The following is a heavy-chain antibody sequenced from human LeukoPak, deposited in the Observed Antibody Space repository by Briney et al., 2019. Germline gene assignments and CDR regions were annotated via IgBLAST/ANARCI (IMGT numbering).Heavy chain of an antibody. V-gene: IGHV4-38-2*01. D-gene: IGHD3-10*01. J-gene: IGHJ4*02. Sequence: GSLRLSCAASGFTFSSYSMNWVRQPPGKGLGWIGSIYYSGSTYYNPSLKSRVTISVDTSKNQFSLKLSSVTAADTAVYYCASWPRIWFGELPFDYWGQGTLVTVSS. CDR1: GFTFSSYS. CDR3: ASWPRIWFGELPFDY. CDR2: IYYSGST.